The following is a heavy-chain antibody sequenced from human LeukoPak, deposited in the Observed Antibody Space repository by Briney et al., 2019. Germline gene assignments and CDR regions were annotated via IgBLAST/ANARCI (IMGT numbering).Heavy chain of an antibody. CDR3: ARASAPMVRGVIPLIPYYYYMDV. J-gene: IGHJ6*03. CDR2: IKQDGSEK. V-gene: IGHV3-7*01. Sequence: GGSLRLSCAASGFTFSSYWMSWVRQAPGKGLEWVANIKQDGSEKYYVDSVKGRFTISRDNSKNTLYLQMNSLRAEDTAVYYCARASAPMVRGVIPLIPYYYYMDVWGKGTTVTISS. D-gene: IGHD3-10*01. CDR1: GFTFSSYW.